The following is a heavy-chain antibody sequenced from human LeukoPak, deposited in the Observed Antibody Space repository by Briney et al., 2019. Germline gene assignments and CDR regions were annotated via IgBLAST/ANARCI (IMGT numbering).Heavy chain of an antibody. CDR3: ARGYGSGSYLSDY. J-gene: IGHJ4*02. D-gene: IGHD3-10*01. CDR1: GGTFSSYA. Sequence: SVKVSCKASGGTFSSYAISWVRQAPGQGLEWMGGIIPIFGTANYAQKFQGRVTITTDESTSTAYMELSSLRSEDTAVYYCARGYGSGSYLSDYWGQGTLVNVSS. CDR2: IIPIFGTA. V-gene: IGHV1-69*05.